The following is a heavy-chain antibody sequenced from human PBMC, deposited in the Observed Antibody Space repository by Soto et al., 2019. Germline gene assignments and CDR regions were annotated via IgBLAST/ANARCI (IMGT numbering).Heavy chain of an antibody. J-gene: IGHJ4*02. V-gene: IGHV4-59*01. CDR1: DDSFNNYY. Sequence: SETLSLTCTVSDDSFNNYYWSSIRQPPGAGLEWIGYIHYSRTTNYNPSLKSRVTISIDTSKNQFFLKLTSMTVADTAVYYCARRWSGNDYWGQGTLVTVSS. D-gene: IGHD3-3*01. CDR2: IHYSRTT. CDR3: ARRWSGNDY.